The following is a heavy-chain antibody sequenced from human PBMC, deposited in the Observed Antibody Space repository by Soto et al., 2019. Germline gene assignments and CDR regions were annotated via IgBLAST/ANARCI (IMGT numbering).Heavy chain of an antibody. V-gene: IGHV4-30-4*01. CDR2: IYKSATT. J-gene: IGHJ5*01. CDR3: ARGRYCLTGRCFPNWFDS. D-gene: IGHD7-27*01. CDR1: GDSISNLDYF. Sequence: PSETLSLTCSVSGDSISNLDYFWAWIRQPPGQALEYIGYIYKSATTYYNPSFESPVAISVNTSKSQFSLNVTSVTAADTAVYFCARGRYCLTGRCFPNWFDSWGQGALVTVSS.